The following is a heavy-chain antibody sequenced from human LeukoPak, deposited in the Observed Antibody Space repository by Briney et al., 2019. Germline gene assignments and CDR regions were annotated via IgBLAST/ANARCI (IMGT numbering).Heavy chain of an antibody. Sequence: SETLSLTCTVSGDSISSYYWSWIRQPAGKGLEWIGRIYTSGSTNYNPSLKSRVTMSVDTSKNQFSLKLSSVTAADTAVYYCAREGRVSHPLGGLGAFDIWGQGTMVTVSS. CDR3: AREGRVSHPLGGLGAFDI. D-gene: IGHD3-16*01. CDR2: IYTSGST. J-gene: IGHJ3*02. V-gene: IGHV4-4*07. CDR1: GDSISSYY.